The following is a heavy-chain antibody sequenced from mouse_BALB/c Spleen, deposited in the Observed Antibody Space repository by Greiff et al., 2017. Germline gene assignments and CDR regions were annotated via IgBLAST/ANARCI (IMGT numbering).Heavy chain of an antibody. Sequence: QVQLQQSGAELAKPGASVKMSCKASGYTFTSYWMHWVKQRPGQGLEWIGYINPSTGYTEYNQKFKDKATLTADKSSSTAYMQLSSLTSEDSAVYYCAREPFAYWGQGTLVTVSA. CDR1: GYTFTSYW. CDR2: INPSTGYT. V-gene: IGHV1-7*01. CDR3: AREPFAY. J-gene: IGHJ3*01.